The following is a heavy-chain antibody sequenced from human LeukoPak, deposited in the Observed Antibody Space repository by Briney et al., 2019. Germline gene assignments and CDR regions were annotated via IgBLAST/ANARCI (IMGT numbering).Heavy chain of an antibody. CDR1: GYTITGYY. CDR3: ARDHRFLEWLLHNNWFDP. D-gene: IGHD3-3*01. V-gene: IGHV1-18*04. Sequence: ASVKVSCKASGYTITGYYLHWVRRAPGQGLEWMGWISAYNGNTNYAQKLQGRVTMTTDTSTSTAYMELRSLRSDDTAVYYCARDHRFLEWLLHNNWFDPWGQGTLVTVSS. J-gene: IGHJ5*02. CDR2: ISAYNGNT.